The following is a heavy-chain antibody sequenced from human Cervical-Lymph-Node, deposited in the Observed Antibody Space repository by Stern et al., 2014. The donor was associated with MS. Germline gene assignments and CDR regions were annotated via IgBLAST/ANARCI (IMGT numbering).Heavy chain of an antibody. J-gene: IGHJ5*02. V-gene: IGHV4-59*01. CDR1: GASITSYY. CDR2: IYYSGTT. Sequence: QVQLQESGQGLLRPSETLSLTCTVSGASITSYYWSWIRQPPGKGLEWIGYIYYSGTTNYNASLKGRVAISIDTSKTQFSLRLSSVTAADTAVYYCARATDLWGQGTLVTVSS. CDR3: ARATDL.